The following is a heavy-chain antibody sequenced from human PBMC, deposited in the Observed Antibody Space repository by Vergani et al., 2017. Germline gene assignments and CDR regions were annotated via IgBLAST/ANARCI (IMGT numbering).Heavy chain of an antibody. CDR1: GGSISSYY. J-gene: IGHJ5*02. D-gene: IGHD2-8*01. V-gene: IGHV4-59*08. CDR2: IYYSGST. Sequence: QVQLQESGPGLVKPSETLSLTCTVSGGSISSYYWSWIRQPPGKGLEWIGYIYYSGSTNYNPSLKSRVTISVDTSKNQFSLKLSSVTAADPAVYYCARQRAYGWFDPWGQGTLVTVSS. CDR3: ARQRAYGWFDP.